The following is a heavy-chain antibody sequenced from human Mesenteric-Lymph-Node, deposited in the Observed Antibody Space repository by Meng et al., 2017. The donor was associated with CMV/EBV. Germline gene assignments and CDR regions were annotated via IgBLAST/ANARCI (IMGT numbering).Heavy chain of an antibody. J-gene: IGHJ4*02. CDR2: IYYSGNT. CDR1: GGSIRSYY. CDR3: ASRGAGWRLDN. V-gene: IGHV4-59*12. D-gene: IGHD6-19*01. Sequence: SETLSLTCTVSGGSIRSYYWSWIRQPPGKELEWIGYIYYSGNTKYNPSLKSRVAISVDTSKNQFSLNMNSMTAADTAVYYCASRGAGWRLDNWGQGTLVTVSS.